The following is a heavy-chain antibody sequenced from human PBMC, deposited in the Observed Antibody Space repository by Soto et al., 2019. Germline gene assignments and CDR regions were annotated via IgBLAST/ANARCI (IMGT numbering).Heavy chain of an antibody. D-gene: IGHD4-17*01. CDR1: GFTFSSYW. CDR3: AREGGYGDYGMDV. CDR2: IKQDGSEK. Sequence: EVQLVESGGGLVQPGGSLRLSCAASGFTFSSYWMSWVRQAPGKGLEWVANIKQDGSEKYYVDSVKGRFTISRDNAKHSLYLQMNSLRAEATAVYYCAREGGYGDYGMDVWGQGTTVTVSS. J-gene: IGHJ6*02. V-gene: IGHV3-7*01.